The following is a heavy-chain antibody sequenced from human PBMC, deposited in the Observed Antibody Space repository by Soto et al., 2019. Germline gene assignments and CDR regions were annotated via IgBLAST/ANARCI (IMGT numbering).Heavy chain of an antibody. CDR2: ISSNGGST. Sequence: PGGSLRLSCSASGLTFSSYAMHWVRQAPGKGLEYVSAISSNGGSTYYADSVKGRFTISRDNSKSTLYLQMSSLRAEDTAVYYCVKDKHCSGGSCYLFDYWGQGTLVTVSS. D-gene: IGHD2-15*01. V-gene: IGHV3-64D*06. CDR3: VKDKHCSGGSCYLFDY. CDR1: GLTFSSYA. J-gene: IGHJ4*02.